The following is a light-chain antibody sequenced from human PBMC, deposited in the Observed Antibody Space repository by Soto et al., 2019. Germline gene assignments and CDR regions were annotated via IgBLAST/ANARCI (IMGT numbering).Light chain of an antibody. CDR3: QQYGSSPLIT. Sequence: GFTQSPSALSLSPRERATLSCRASHSVSSSYLAWYQQKPGQAPRLLIYGASSRATGIPDRFSGSGSGTDFTLTISRLEPEDFAVYYCQQYGSSPLITFGQVGRLEIK. J-gene: IGKJ5*01. CDR2: GAS. CDR1: HSVSSSY. V-gene: IGKV3-20*01.